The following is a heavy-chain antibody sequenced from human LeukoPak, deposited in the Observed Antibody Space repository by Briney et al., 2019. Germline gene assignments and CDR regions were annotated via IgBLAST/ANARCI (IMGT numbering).Heavy chain of an antibody. CDR2: IKQDGSEK. Sequence: PGGSLKLSCAASGFTFSGSAMHWVRQAPGKGLEWVANIKQDGSEKYYVDSVKGRFTISRDNAKNSLYLQMNSLRAEDTAVYYCARDRGGTPLYYYYYYMDVWGKGTTVTVSS. V-gene: IGHV3-7*01. CDR1: GFTFSGSA. CDR3: ARDRGGTPLYYYYYYMDV. D-gene: IGHD1-1*01. J-gene: IGHJ6*03.